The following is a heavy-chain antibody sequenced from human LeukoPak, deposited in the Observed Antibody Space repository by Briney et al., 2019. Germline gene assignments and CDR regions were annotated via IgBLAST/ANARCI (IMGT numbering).Heavy chain of an antibody. Sequence: GGPLKISFKGSGYSFTSYWIGWVRPMPGKGLEGMGIIYPGDSDTRYSPSFQGQVTISADKSISTAYLQWSSLKASDTAMYYCARQVEMATTPYFDYWGQGTLVTVSS. CDR2: IYPGDSDT. D-gene: IGHD5-24*01. CDR3: ARQVEMATTPYFDY. V-gene: IGHV5-51*01. CDR1: GYSFTSYW. J-gene: IGHJ4*02.